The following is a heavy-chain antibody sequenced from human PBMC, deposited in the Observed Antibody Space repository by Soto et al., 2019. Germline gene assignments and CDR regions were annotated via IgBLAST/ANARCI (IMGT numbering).Heavy chain of an antibody. V-gene: IGHV4-59*08. CDR1: GGSISSYY. Sequence: QVQLQESGPGLVKPSETLSLTCTVSGGSISSYYWSWIRQPPGRGLEWIGYIYYSGSTHYNPSLKSRVTISVDTSKNQFSLKLSSVTAADTAVYYCARRYGGTFDYWGQGTLVTVSS. D-gene: IGHD2-15*01. CDR3: ARRYGGTFDY. CDR2: IYYSGST. J-gene: IGHJ4*02.